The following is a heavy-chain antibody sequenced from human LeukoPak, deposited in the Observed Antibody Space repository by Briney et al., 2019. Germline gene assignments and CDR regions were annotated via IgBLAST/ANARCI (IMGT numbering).Heavy chain of an antibody. CDR2: IYTSGST. D-gene: IGHD1-1*01. Sequence: PSQTLSLTCTVSGGSISSGSYCWSWIRQPAGKGLEWIGRIYTSGSTNYNPSLKSRVTISVDTSKNQFSLKLSSVTAADTAVYYCARGGPWNQGPDAFDIWGQGTMVTVSS. CDR3: ARGGPWNQGPDAFDI. V-gene: IGHV4-61*02. CDR1: GGSISSGSYC. J-gene: IGHJ3*02.